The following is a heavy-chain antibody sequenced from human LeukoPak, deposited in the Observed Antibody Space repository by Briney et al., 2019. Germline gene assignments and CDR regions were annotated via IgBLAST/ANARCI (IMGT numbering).Heavy chain of an antibody. CDR2: INHSGST. CDR1: GGSFSGYY. V-gene: IGHV4-34*01. J-gene: IGHJ4*02. D-gene: IGHD6-6*01. CDR3: ARGRGAARPRD. Sequence: PSETLSLTCAVYGGSFSGYYWSWIRQPPGKGLEWIGEINHSGSTNYNPSLKSRVTISVDTSKNQFSLKLSSVTAADTAVYYCARGRGAARPRDWGQGTLVTVSS.